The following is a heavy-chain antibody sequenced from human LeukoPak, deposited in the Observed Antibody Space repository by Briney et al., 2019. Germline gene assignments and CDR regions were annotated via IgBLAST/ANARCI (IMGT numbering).Heavy chain of an antibody. CDR3: ARDTRENDAFDI. CDR1: GYTFTSYG. V-gene: IGHV1-69*13. Sequence: SVKVSCKASGYTFTSYGISWVRQAPGQGLEWMGGIIPIFGTANYAQKFQGRVTITADESTSTAYMELSSLRSEDTAVYYCARDTRENDAFDIWGQGTMVTVSS. J-gene: IGHJ3*02. CDR2: IIPIFGTA. D-gene: IGHD1-26*01.